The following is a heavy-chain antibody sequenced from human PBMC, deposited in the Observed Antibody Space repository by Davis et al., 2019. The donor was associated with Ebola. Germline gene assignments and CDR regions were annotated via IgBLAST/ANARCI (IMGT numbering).Heavy chain of an antibody. J-gene: IGHJ4*02. CDR2: ITGAASRT. CDR3: AKHPSYFSEYYFDY. D-gene: IGHD3-3*01. CDR1: GFIFSTYG. Sequence: GGSLRLSCAASGFIFSTYGMHWVRQAPGKGLEWVSAITGAASRTYYGDSVKGRFTISRDNSKNTVDLQMDSLRAEDTAVYYCAKHPSYFSEYYFDYWGQGTLVTVSS. V-gene: IGHV3-23*01.